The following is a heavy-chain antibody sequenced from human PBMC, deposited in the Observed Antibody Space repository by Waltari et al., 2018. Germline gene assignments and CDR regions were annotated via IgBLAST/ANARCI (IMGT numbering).Heavy chain of an antibody. CDR3: VRDDSTGHYYFDY. CDR1: GFPFTNYW. V-gene: IGHV3-7*03. D-gene: IGHD3-22*01. Sequence: EVQLVESGGDLVQPGGSLRLSCAASGFPFTNYWMSWVRQAPGKGLERVANMNEDGSEKDYVDSVEGRFTISRENAKNSLYLQMNSLRAEDTAVYYCVRDDSTGHYYFDYWGQGTLVTVSS. CDR2: MNEDGSEK. J-gene: IGHJ4*02.